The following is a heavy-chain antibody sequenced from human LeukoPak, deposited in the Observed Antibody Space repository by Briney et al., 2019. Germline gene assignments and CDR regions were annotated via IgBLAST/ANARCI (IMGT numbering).Heavy chain of an antibody. D-gene: IGHD3-22*01. J-gene: IGHJ4*02. CDR2: IYYSGST. CDR1: GGSISSYY. Sequence: SETLSLTCTVPGGSISSYYWSWIRQPPGKGLEWIGYIYYSGSTNYNPSLKSRVTISVDTSKKQFSLKLSSVTAADTAVYYCARVKKGYYYDSSGYCYFDYWGQGTLVTVSS. V-gene: IGHV4-59*01. CDR3: ARVKKGYYYDSSGYCYFDY.